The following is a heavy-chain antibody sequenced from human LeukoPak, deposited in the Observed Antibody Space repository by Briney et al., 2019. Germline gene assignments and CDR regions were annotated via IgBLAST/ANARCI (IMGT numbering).Heavy chain of an antibody. CDR3: ASARESCIGSSCYEYFHH. CDR2: FYSPGST. D-gene: IGHD2-2*01. V-gene: IGHV3-53*01. CDR1: GFTCSSYG. Sequence: GGSLRLSCAASGFTCSSYGMHWVRQAPGRGLEWVSVFYSPGSTYYADSVHGRFTISRDTSLNTLFLQMNSLRVEDTAVYYCASARESCIGSSCYEYFHHWGQGTPLTVSS. J-gene: IGHJ1*01.